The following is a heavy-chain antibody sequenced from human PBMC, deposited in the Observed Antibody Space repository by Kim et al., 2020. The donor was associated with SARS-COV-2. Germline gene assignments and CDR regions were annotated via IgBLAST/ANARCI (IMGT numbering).Heavy chain of an antibody. D-gene: IGHD1-1*01. J-gene: IGHJ4*02. CDR2: DGMEK. CDR3: VSTNTFDY. V-gene: IGHV3-7*03. Sequence: DGMEKNYVDHVKGRFTLSRDNAKNALSLQMNSLGADDTAVYYCVSTNTFDYWGQGTLVTVSS.